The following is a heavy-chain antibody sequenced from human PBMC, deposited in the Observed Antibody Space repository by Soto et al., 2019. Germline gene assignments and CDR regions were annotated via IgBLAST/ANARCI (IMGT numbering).Heavy chain of an antibody. D-gene: IGHD6-19*01. CDR3: ARVVSSVAAPEDYYYYYGMDV. J-gene: IGHJ6*02. V-gene: IGHV3-21*01. CDR2: ISSSSSYI. Sequence: EVQLVESGGGLVKPGGSLRLSCAASGFTFSSYSMNWVRQAPGKGLEWVSSISSSSSYIYYADSVKGRFTISRDNAKNSLYLQMNSLRDEDTAVYYCARVVSSVAAPEDYYYYYGMDVWGQGTTVTVSS. CDR1: GFTFSSYS.